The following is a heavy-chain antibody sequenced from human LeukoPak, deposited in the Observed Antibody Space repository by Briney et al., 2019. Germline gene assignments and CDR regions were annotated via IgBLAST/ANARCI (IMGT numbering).Heavy chain of an antibody. J-gene: IGHJ4*02. D-gene: IGHD6-13*01. CDR1: GYTFTSYY. V-gene: IGHV1-46*01. Sequence: ASVKVSCEASGYTFTSYYMHWVRQAPGQGLEWMGIINPSGGSTSYAQKFQGRVTMTRDTSASTAYMELSSLRSEDTAVYYCARSSILYSSSWYEDYWGQGTLVTVSS. CDR3: ARSSILYSSSWYEDY. CDR2: INPSGGST.